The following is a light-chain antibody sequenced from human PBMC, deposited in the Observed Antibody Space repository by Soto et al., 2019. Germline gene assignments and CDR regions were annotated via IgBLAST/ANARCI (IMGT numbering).Light chain of an antibody. CDR2: GAS. V-gene: IGKV3-15*01. J-gene: IGKJ1*01. Sequence: EIVMTQSPATLSVSPGERVTLSCRASQSVNNNLVWYQQKPGQAPRLLIYGASTRATGVPVRFSGSGSETEFTLTISSLQSEDFAVYYCLQHNNWWAFGQGTKVDIK. CDR3: LQHNNWWA. CDR1: QSVNNN.